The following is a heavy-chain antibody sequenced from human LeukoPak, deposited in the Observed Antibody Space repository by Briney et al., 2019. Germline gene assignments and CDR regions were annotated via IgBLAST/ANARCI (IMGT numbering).Heavy chain of an antibody. J-gene: IGHJ4*02. D-gene: IGHD3-10*01. CDR1: GSMYNYY. V-gene: IGHV4-59*01. CDR2: IYYSGST. CDR3: AMWPVRGVIITGY. Sequence: SETLSLTCTVSGSMYNYYWSWIRQPPGKGLEWIGYIYYSGSTNYNPSLKSRITISVDTSKNQFSLKLSSVTAADTAVYYCAMWPVRGVIITGYWGQGTLVTVSS.